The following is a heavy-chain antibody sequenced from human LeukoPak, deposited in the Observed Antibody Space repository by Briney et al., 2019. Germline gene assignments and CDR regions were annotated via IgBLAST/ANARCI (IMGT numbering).Heavy chain of an antibody. CDR3: AKGSAGAGSYRPFDY. CDR1: GFIFSNAV. CDR2: VNSGSGTT. D-gene: IGHD3-10*01. J-gene: IGHJ4*01. Sequence: GGSLRLSCAASGFIFSNAVMSWVRQAPGEGLEWVSAVNSGSGTTYAESVKGRFTISRDNSKNTLYLRMNTLRVEDTALYYCAKGSAGAGSYRPFDYWGHGTLVTVSS. V-gene: IGHV3-23*01.